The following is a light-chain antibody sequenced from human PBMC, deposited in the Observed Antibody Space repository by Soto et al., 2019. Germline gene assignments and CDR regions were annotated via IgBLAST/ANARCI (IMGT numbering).Light chain of an antibody. CDR1: DRDIGAYDY. CDR3: SSYTPSYFYV. V-gene: IGLV2-14*01. CDR2: GVK. J-gene: IGLJ1*01. Sequence: QSALTQPASVSGSPGQSITISCTGSDRDIGAYDYVSWYQQHPDKAPKLLIYGVKNRPSGVSYRFSASKSAFTASLTISGLQAEDEAHYYCSSYTPSYFYVFGPGTKVTVL.